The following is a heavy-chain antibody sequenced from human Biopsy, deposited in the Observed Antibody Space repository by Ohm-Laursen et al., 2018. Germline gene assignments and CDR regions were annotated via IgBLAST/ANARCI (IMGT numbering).Heavy chain of an antibody. D-gene: IGHD6-6*01. J-gene: IGHJ6*02. Sequence: SLRLSCAASGFSVSSYDMNWVRQAPGKGLEWISYISETSSHIYDADSEGGRFTVARDTAKNSLYLQLNSLRVEDTAVYYCPRDSSRRAREGGMDVWGQGTTVTVSS. CDR3: PRDSSRRAREGGMDV. CDR2: ISETSSHI. CDR1: GFSVSSYD. V-gene: IGHV3-21*01.